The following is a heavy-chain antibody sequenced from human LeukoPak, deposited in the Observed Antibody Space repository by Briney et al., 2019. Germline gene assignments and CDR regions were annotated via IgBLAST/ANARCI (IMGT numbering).Heavy chain of an antibody. CDR2: IYTSGST. CDR3: ARNYYDSSVDYYGMDV. Sequence: SQTLSLTCTVSGGSLSSGSYYWSWIRQPAGKGLEWIGRIYTSGSTNYNPSLKSRVTISVDTSKNQFSLKLSSVTAADTAVYYCARNYYDSSVDYYGMDVWGQGTTVTVSS. V-gene: IGHV4-61*02. CDR1: GGSLSSGSYY. J-gene: IGHJ6*02. D-gene: IGHD3-22*01.